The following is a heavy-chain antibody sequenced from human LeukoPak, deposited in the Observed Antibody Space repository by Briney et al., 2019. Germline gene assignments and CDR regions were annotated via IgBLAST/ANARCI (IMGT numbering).Heavy chain of an antibody. D-gene: IGHD2-2*01. V-gene: IGHV3-7*01. Sequence: GGSLRLSCAASGFTFSTYWMSWVRQAPGKGLEWVANIKQDGSDKFYVDSVKGRFTISRDNAKNPMYLQMNSLRAEDTAIYYCARVLPVASRDYWGQGTLVTVSS. CDR2: IKQDGSDK. CDR1: GFTFSTYW. J-gene: IGHJ4*02. CDR3: ARVLPVASRDY.